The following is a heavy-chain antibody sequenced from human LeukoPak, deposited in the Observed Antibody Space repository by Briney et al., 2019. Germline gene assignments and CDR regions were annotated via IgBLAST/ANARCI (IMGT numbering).Heavy chain of an antibody. CDR3: VTESEYSSSWYDF. CDR1: GFIFSRYE. Sequence: PGGSLRLSCVASGFIFSRYEMQWVRQAPGKWLEWVSYIISSGSNTYYADSGRGRLTISRSNAKNSLNLQMSSLRAEDTAVYYFVTESEYSSSWYDFWGQGTLVTVSS. CDR2: IISSGSNT. J-gene: IGHJ5*01. V-gene: IGHV3-48*03. D-gene: IGHD6-13*01.